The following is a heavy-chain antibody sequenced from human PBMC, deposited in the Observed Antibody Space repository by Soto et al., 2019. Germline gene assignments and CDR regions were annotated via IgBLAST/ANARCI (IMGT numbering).Heavy chain of an antibody. CDR1: GFTFSAYW. CDR2: IKQDGSKM. Sequence: EVQLVESGGGSVQPGGSLRLSCAASGFTFSAYWMSWVRQAPGKGLEWVADIKQDGSKMYYVASVKGRFTISRDNAEKSLYLQMNSLRAEDTAVYYCSRDLDYGHDYWGQGTLVTVSS. J-gene: IGHJ4*02. V-gene: IGHV3-7*01. D-gene: IGHD4-17*01. CDR3: SRDLDYGHDY.